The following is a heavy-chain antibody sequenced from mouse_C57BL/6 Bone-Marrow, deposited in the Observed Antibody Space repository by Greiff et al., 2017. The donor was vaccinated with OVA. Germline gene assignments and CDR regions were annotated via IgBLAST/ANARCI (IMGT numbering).Heavy chain of an antibody. J-gene: IGHJ4*01. V-gene: IGHV5-17*01. CDR2: ISSCSSTI. CDR1: GFTFSDYG. Sequence: EVQLQESGGGLVKPGGSLKLSCAASGFTFSDYGMHWVRQAPGKGLEWVAYISSCSSTIYYDDTVKGRVTISRDNAKNTLFLQMTSLRSEDTAMYYCAREGILYYGSSYDYSMDYWGQGTSVTVSA. D-gene: IGHD1-1*01. CDR3: AREGILYYGSSYDYSMDY.